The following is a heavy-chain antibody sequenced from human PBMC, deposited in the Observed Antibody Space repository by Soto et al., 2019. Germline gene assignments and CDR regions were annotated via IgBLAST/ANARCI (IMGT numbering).Heavy chain of an antibody. J-gene: IGHJ4*02. CDR2: IVVGSGNK. V-gene: IGHV1-58*01. CDR1: GFTFTSSA. D-gene: IGHD6-19*01. CDR3: AADHAVAGTLDY. Sequence: GASVKVSCKASGFTFTSSAVQWGRQARGQRLEWIGGIVVGSGNKNYAQKSQERVTIPRDMPTSTAYMELSSLRSEDTAVYYCAADHAVAGTLDYWGQGTLVTVSS.